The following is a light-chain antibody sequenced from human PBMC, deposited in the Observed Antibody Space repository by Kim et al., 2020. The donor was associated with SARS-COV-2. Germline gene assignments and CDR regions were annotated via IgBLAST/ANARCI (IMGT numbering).Light chain of an antibody. J-gene: IGKJ2*03. Sequence: QPASISCRSSQSLVSSDGNTYLNWFQQRPGQSPRRLISRVSKRDSGVPDRFNGSGSGTDFTLKISRAEAEDVGVYYCMQAIYWPYSFGQGTKLEI. CDR2: RVS. CDR3: MQAIYWPYS. CDR1: QSLVSSDGNTY. V-gene: IGKV2-30*01.